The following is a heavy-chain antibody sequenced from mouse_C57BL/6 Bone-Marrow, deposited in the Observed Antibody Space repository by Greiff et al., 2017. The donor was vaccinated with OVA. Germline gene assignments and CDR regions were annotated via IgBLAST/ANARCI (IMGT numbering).Heavy chain of an antibody. Sequence: VKLVESGAELVKPGASVKMSCKASGYTFTSYWITWVKQRPGQGLEWIGDIYPGSGSTNYNEKFKSKATLTVDTSSSTAYMQLSSLTSEDSAVYYCARGYYYGSSYFDYWGQGTTLTVSS. J-gene: IGHJ2*01. CDR2: IYPGSGST. CDR1: GYTFTSYW. V-gene: IGHV1-55*01. D-gene: IGHD1-1*01. CDR3: ARGYYYGSSYFDY.